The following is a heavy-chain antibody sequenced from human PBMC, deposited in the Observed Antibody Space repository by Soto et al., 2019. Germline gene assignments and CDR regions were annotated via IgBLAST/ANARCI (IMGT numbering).Heavy chain of an antibody. V-gene: IGHV2-5*02. D-gene: IGHD2-2*01. CDR3: AHRRLTCRNTNCYFSVFDI. J-gene: IGHJ3*02. CDR2: IYWDDDH. CDR1: GFSLRKTGVG. Sequence: QITLTESGPTLVKPTQTLTLTCTFSGFSLRKTGVGVGWIRQPPGKALEWLSLIYWDDDHRYTPSLKNRLTITKHTSKNHVVLTMPNMDAVDTATYYCAHRRLTCRNTNCYFSVFDIWGQGITVTVSS.